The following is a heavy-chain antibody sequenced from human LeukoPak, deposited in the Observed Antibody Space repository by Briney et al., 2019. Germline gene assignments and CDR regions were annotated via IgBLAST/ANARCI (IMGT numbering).Heavy chain of an antibody. J-gene: IGHJ6*02. V-gene: IGHV1-2*02. Sequence: ASVKVSCKASGYTFTGYYMHWVRQAPGQGLAWMGWINPNSGGTNYAQKFQGRVTMTRDTSISTAYMELSRLRSDDTAVYYCARDHGPDDFWSGYYYGMDVWGQGTTVTVSS. CDR1: GYTFTGYY. CDR2: INPNSGGT. CDR3: ARDHGPDDFWSGYYYGMDV. D-gene: IGHD3-3*01.